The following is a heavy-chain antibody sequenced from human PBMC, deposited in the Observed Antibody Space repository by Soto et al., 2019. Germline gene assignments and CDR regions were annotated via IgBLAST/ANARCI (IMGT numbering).Heavy chain of an antibody. V-gene: IGHV4-59*01. Sequence: SETLSLTCTFSGCSISSYYWSWIRQPPGKGLEWIGYIYYSGSTNYNPSLKSRVTISVDTSKNQFSLKLSSVTAADTAVYYCARDALDSSGYFDYWGQGTLVTVSS. CDR3: ARDALDSSGYFDY. CDR1: GCSISSYY. CDR2: IYYSGST. J-gene: IGHJ4*02. D-gene: IGHD3-22*01.